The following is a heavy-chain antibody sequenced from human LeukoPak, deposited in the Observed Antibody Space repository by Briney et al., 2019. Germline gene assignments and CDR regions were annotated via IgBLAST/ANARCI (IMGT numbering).Heavy chain of an antibody. CDR3: ARVATPDVSSPLDF. Sequence: SETLSLTCAVSGGSITGFFWTWIRQPAGEGLQYIGRIFSRGGANYNPSLQSRVAMSVDTSQNLFSLKLTSVTAADTAVYFCARVATPDVSSPLDFWGQRILVTLSS. J-gene: IGHJ4*02. CDR2: IFSRGGA. V-gene: IGHV4-4*07. D-gene: IGHD6-19*01. CDR1: GGSITGFF.